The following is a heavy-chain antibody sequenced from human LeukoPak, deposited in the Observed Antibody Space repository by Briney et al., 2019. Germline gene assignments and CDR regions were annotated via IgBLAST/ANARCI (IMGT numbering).Heavy chain of an antibody. CDR3: AREKRRDGYNYVDY. D-gene: IGHD5-24*01. Sequence: PSETLSLTCTVSGYSISSGYYWGWIRQPPGKGLEWIGSIYHSGSTYYNPSLKSRVTISVDTSKNQFSLKLSSVTAADTAVYYCAREKRRDGYNYVDYWGQGTLVTVSS. CDR1: GYSISSGYY. CDR2: IYHSGST. V-gene: IGHV4-38-2*02. J-gene: IGHJ4*02.